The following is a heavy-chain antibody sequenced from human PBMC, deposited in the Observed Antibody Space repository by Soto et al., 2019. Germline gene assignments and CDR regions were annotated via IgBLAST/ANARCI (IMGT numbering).Heavy chain of an antibody. J-gene: IGHJ4*02. CDR3: ARESEDLTSNFDY. CDR2: ISSTTNYI. Sequence: GGSLRLSCAAPGFTFSTYAMNWVRQAPGKGLEWVSSISSTTNYIYYADSMKGRFTVSRDNAKNSVYLEMNSLSAEDTAVYYCARESEDLTSNFDYWGQGTLVTVSS. CDR1: GFTFSTYA. V-gene: IGHV3-21*01.